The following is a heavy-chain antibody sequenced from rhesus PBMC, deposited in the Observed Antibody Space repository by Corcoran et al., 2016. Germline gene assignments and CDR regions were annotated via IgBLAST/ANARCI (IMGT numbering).Heavy chain of an antibody. Sequence: QVQLQESGPGVVKPSETLSLTCAVSGCSISDSYRWSWIRQPPGKGLEWIGYIYGSSTSTNYNPSLKSRVTISKDTSKNQFSLKLSSVTAADTAVYYCARDHFMVATGIDYWGQGVLVTVSS. CDR1: GCSISDSYR. CDR3: ARDHFMVATGIDY. D-gene: IGHD4-4*01. V-gene: IGHV4S10*01. CDR2: IYGSSTST. J-gene: IGHJ4*01.